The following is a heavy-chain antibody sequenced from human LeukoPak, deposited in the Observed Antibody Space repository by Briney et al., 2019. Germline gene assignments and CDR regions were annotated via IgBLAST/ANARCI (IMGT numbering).Heavy chain of an antibody. D-gene: IGHD6-13*01. Sequence: GGSLRLSCVASGFTFTSYWMSWVRQAPGKGLEWVANIKQGGSEKNYVDSVKGRFTISRDNAKNSMSLQMNSLRAEDTAVYYCTREGILAGVDYWGQGTLVTVSS. V-gene: IGHV3-7*01. J-gene: IGHJ4*02. CDR2: IKQGGSEK. CDR1: GFTFTSYW. CDR3: TREGILAGVDY.